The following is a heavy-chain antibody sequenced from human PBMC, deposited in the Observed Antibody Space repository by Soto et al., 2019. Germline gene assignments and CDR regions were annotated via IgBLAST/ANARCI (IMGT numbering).Heavy chain of an antibody. CDR1: GYTFTSYG. CDR3: ARDRVVVVVAATPVYFQH. J-gene: IGHJ1*01. V-gene: IGHV1-18*01. D-gene: IGHD2-15*01. Sequence: VQLVQSGAEVKKPGASVKVSCKASGYTFTSYGISWVRQAPGQGLEWMGWISAYNGNTNYAQKLQGRVTMTTDTSTSTAYMELRSLRSDDTAVYYCARDRVVVVVAATPVYFQHWGQGTLVTVSS. CDR2: ISAYNGNT.